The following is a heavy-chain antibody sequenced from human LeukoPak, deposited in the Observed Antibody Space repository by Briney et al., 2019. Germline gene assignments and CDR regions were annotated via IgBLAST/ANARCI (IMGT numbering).Heavy chain of an antibody. CDR1: GFTFSNYN. V-gene: IGHV3-21*04. J-gene: IGHJ4*01. CDR2: ISTSATYI. CDR3: ARAPVVSCRGAFCYPLDY. D-gene: IGHD2-15*01. Sequence: WGSLTLSCAASGFTFSNYNMNWVRQAPGKGLEWVSSISTSATYIYYAYSVKGRFTISRDISWNTVYVQMNNLRVDDTAVYCCARAPVVSCRGAFCYPLDYWGHGILITVSS.